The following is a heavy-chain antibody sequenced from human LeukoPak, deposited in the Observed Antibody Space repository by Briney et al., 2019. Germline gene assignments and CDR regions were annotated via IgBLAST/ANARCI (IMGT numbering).Heavy chain of an antibody. J-gene: IGHJ6*03. D-gene: IGHD4-17*01. Sequence: PSETLSLTCTVSGGSISSYYWSWIRQPPGKGLEWIGYIYYSGSTNYNPSLKSRATISVDTSKNQFSLKLTSVTAADTAVYFCARVTRYDDSRTYSYMDVWGKGTTVTVSS. CDR1: GGSISSYY. CDR2: IYYSGST. V-gene: IGHV4-59*12. CDR3: ARVTRYDDSRTYSYMDV.